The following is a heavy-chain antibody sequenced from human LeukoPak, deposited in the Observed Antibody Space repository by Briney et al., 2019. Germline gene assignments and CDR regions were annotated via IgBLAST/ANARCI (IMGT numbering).Heavy chain of an antibody. CDR1: GLTFSTYA. CDR3: AKDTSSWRGNFDY. CDR2: ISGSGGST. V-gene: IGHV3-23*01. D-gene: IGHD6-13*01. J-gene: IGHJ4*02. Sequence: PGGSLRLSCAATGLTFSTYAMSWVRQPPGKGLEWVSAISGSGGSTYYADSVRGRFTISRDNSKNTLYLQMNSLRADDTAVYYCAKDTSSWRGNFDYWGQGTLVTVSS.